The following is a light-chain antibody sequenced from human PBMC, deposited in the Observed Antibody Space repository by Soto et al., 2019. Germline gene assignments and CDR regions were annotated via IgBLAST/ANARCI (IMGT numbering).Light chain of an antibody. Sequence: QAVVTQEPSLTVSPGGTVTLTCASSTGALTSGNYPSWFQQRPGQAPRTLIYTTNSKHSWTPARFSGSLLGDKAALTLSGVQPEDEADYYCLLYYGGAQLVFGGGTKLTVL. CDR1: TGALTSGNY. J-gene: IGLJ2*01. V-gene: IGLV7-43*01. CDR3: LLYYGGAQLV. CDR2: TTN.